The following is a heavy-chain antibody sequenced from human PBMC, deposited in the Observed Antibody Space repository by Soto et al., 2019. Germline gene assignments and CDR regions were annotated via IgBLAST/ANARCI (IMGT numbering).Heavy chain of an antibody. V-gene: IGHV4-39*01. D-gene: IGHD1-26*01. J-gene: IGHJ6*04. CDR2: IYSDGRT. Sequence: QLQLQESGPGLVKPSETLSLTCTVSGGSISSSGYYWRWIRQSPGKVMEWIGNIYSDGRTYYNPSIRSRVALAIGTSPNQCSLKLSSVAASDTVVYYCATQKRSSAAHSYGMDVWGVGTTVTVSS. CDR3: ATQKRSSAAHSYGMDV. CDR1: GGSISSSGYY.